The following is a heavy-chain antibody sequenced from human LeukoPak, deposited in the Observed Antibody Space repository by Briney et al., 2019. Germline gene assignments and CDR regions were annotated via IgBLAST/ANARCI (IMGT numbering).Heavy chain of an antibody. CDR3: AKDSHIVVVTAFDY. D-gene: IGHD2-21*02. V-gene: IGHV3-53*01. Sequence: GGSLRLSCAASGFTVSTNYMNWVRQTPGKGLECVSVIYSDGDTYYADSVKGRFIISRDNSKNTLYLQMNSLRAEDTAVYYCAKDSHIVVVTAFDYWGQGTLVTVSS. CDR1: GFTVSTNY. J-gene: IGHJ4*02. CDR2: IYSDGDT.